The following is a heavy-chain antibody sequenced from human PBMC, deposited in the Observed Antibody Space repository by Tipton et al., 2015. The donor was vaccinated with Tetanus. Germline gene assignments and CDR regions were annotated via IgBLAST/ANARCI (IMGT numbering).Heavy chain of an antibody. CDR1: GYAFTKYW. D-gene: IGHD4-23*01. V-gene: IGHV5-51*01. Sequence: QLVQSGAEVKRPGESLKISCKGSGYAFTKYWVGWVRQKPGKGLEWMGIIYPDDSDTRYSPSFQGQVSISADKAMNTAYLQWSSLQASDTAMYFCARHPRGNAGNPLYYFDHWGQGTQVIASS. J-gene: IGHJ4*02. CDR3: ARHPRGNAGNPLYYFDH. CDR2: IYPDDSDT.